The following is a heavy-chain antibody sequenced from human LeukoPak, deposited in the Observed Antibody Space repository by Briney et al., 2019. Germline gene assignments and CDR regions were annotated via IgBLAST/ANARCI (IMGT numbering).Heavy chain of an antibody. D-gene: IGHD1-26*01. CDR3: ARAYSGSYYSYFQH. V-gene: IGHV3-30*01. CDR1: GFIFNSYA. Sequence: GGSLRLSCAASGFIFNSYAMHWVRQAPGKGLEWVAVMSFDGNYEYYADSVKGRFTMSRDNSKSTLFLQMNSLRFEDTAVYYCARAYSGSYYSYFQHWGQGTLVTVSS. J-gene: IGHJ1*01. CDR2: MSFDGNYE.